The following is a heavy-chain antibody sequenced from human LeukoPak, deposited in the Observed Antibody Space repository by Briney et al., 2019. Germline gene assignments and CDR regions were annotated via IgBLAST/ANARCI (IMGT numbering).Heavy chain of an antibody. D-gene: IGHD3-9*01. CDR2: IIPIFGTA. Sequence: SVKVSCKASGGTFSSYAISWVRQAPGQGLEWMGGIIPIFGTANYAQKFQGRVTITADESTSTAYMELRSLRSDDTAVYYCARVYCDSGDCYYYYGMDVWGQGTTVTVSS. V-gene: IGHV1-69*13. J-gene: IGHJ6*02. CDR1: GGTFSSYA. CDR3: ARVYCDSGDCYYYYGMDV.